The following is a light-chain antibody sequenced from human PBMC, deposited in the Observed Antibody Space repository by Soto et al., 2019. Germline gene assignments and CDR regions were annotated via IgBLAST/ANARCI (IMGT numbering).Light chain of an antibody. Sequence: QSVLAQPASVSGSPGQSITISCTGASSDVGGYDFVSWYQHHPGTPPKLIIYEVTHRPSGGSHRFSGSKSASTASLTISGPQVEDEADYFCGSYSSTTTREVFGTGTKVTVL. CDR1: SSDVGGYDF. J-gene: IGLJ1*01. CDR2: EVT. CDR3: GSYSSTTTREV. V-gene: IGLV2-14*01.